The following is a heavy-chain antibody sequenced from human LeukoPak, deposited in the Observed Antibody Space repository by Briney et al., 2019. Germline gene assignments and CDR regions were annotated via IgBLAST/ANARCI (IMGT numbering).Heavy chain of an antibody. Sequence: GASVKVSCKASGYTFTGYYIHWVRQAPGQGLEWMGWINPHSGGTNYAQKFQGGVTMTRDTSITTAYMELSSLRSDDAAVYYCARGSIVGATFDYFDYWGQGTLVTVSS. D-gene: IGHD1-26*01. CDR3: ARGSIVGATFDYFDY. CDR2: INPHSGGT. J-gene: IGHJ4*02. V-gene: IGHV1-2*02. CDR1: GYTFTGYY.